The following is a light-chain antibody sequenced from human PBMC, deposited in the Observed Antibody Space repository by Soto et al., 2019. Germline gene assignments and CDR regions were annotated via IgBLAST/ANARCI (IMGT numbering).Light chain of an antibody. V-gene: IGKV1-5*03. Sequence: DIQMTQSPSTLSASVGDRVTITCRASQSISTWLAWYQQEPGKAPNLLIYKASNLESGVPSRFSGSGSGTEFTLTISSLQPDDFATYYCQQYNTYPYTFGQGTKVDIK. CDR3: QQYNTYPYT. J-gene: IGKJ2*01. CDR2: KAS. CDR1: QSISTW.